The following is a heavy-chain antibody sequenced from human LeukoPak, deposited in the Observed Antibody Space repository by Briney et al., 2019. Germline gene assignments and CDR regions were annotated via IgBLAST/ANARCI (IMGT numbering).Heavy chain of an antibody. Sequence: GSPRISCAASGFRFDGYSMPGVRQAPGKGLEWVSLFSWDGDSKYSADSVKGPFTSSRDNSKNSPYLQLNILRSEDTALYYCAKDGPQRKYDYYMDVWGKGATVTVSS. CDR2: FSWDGDSK. J-gene: IGHJ6*03. CDR3: AKDGPQRKYDYYMDV. CDR1: GFRFDGYS. V-gene: IGHV3-43*01. D-gene: IGHD1-14*01.